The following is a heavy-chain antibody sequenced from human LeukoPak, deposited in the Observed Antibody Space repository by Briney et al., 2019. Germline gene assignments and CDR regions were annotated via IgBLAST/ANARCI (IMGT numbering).Heavy chain of an antibody. CDR3: ASSYSSSWNPFDY. J-gene: IGHJ4*02. CDR2: ISSSSSYT. D-gene: IGHD6-13*01. V-gene: IGHV3-11*06. Sequence: GGSLRLSCAASGFTFSDYYMSWIRQAPGKGLEWVSYISSSSSYTNYADSVKGRFTISGDNAKNSLYLQMNSLRAEDTAVYYCASSYSSSWNPFDYWGQGTLVTVSS. CDR1: GFTFSDYY.